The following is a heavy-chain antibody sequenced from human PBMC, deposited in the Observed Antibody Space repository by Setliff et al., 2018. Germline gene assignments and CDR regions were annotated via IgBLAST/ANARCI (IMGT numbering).Heavy chain of an antibody. CDR2: IYYSGST. J-gene: IGHJ4*02. Sequence: SETLSLTCTVSGGSISSSSYYWGWIRQPPGKGLEWIGSIYYSGSTYYNPSLKSRVTISVDTSKNQFSLKLSSVTAADTAVYYCARCYGVRGVAYYFDYWGQGTLVTVSS. V-gene: IGHV4-39*01. CDR1: GGSISSSSYY. CDR3: ARCYGVRGVAYYFDY. D-gene: IGHD3-10*01.